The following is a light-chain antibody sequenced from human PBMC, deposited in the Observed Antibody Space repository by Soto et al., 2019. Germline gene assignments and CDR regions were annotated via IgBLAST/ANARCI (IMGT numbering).Light chain of an antibody. CDR1: NSDIGGYNY. CDR2: DVS. CDR3: SSYTSRSTLGV. J-gene: IGLJ2*01. V-gene: IGLV2-14*03. Sequence: QSALTQPASVSGSPGQSITISCTGTNSDIGGYNYVSWYQQHPGKAPKLMIYDVSNRPSGVSYRFSGSKSGNPASLTISGLQAEDEADYYCSSYTSRSTLGVFGGGTKLTVL.